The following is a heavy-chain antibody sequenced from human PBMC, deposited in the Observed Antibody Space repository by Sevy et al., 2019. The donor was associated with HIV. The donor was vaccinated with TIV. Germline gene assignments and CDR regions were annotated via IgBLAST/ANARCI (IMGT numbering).Heavy chain of an antibody. J-gene: IGHJ4*02. V-gene: IGHV4-61*01. Sequence: SETLSLTCTVSGVSVSSGSYYWSWIRQPPGKGLEWIGYIYYSGSTNYNPSLKSRVTISVDTSKNQFSLKLSSVTAADTAVYYCAISPGYCSGGSCSFDYWGQGTLVTVSS. CDR1: GVSVSSGSYY. CDR3: AISPGYCSGGSCSFDY. CDR2: IYYSGST. D-gene: IGHD2-15*01.